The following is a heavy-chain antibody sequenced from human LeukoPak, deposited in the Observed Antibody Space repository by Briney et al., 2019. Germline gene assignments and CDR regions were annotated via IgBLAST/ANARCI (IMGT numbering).Heavy chain of an antibody. CDR2: ISAYNGNT. J-gene: IGHJ5*02. Sequence: GASVKLSCKASGYTFTASGISWVRQAPGQGLEWMGWISAYNGNTYYAKKFQGRVTMTTDTSTNTAYMELRRLRSDDTAVYYCARDYYENRTYAFLVGVFDPWGQGTLVTVSS. CDR1: GYTFTASG. D-gene: IGHD3-22*01. V-gene: IGHV1-18*01. CDR3: ARDYYENRTYAFLVGVFDP.